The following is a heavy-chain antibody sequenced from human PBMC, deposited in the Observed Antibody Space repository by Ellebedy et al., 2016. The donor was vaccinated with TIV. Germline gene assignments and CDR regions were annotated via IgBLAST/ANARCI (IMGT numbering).Heavy chain of an antibody. Sequence: PVGSLRLSCAASGFTFSSYAMSWVRQAPGKGLEWVSTISHTGTRTYYADSVEGRFTISRDTSKKTLYLQMNSLRAEDTAIYYCAKGRGGGSDSSAPRYYFDYWGLGTLVTVSS. V-gene: IGHV3-23*01. D-gene: IGHD3-22*01. J-gene: IGHJ4*02. CDR2: ISHTGTRT. CDR3: AKGRGGGSDSSAPRYYFDY. CDR1: GFTFSSYA.